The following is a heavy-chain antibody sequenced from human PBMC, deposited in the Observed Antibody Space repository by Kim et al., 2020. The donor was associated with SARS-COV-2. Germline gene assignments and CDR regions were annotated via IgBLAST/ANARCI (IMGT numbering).Heavy chain of an antibody. CDR2: INAGTGNT. Sequence: ASVKVSCKTSGYTFTASGVHWVRQAPGQRLEWLGWINAGTGNTMYSQKFQDKVTITRDTSETTAYMELNSLRFEDTAVYYCARLPGSVSTPDLDFWGQGNRVTVSS. V-gene: IGHV1-3*01. D-gene: IGHD3-10*01. CDR3: ARLPGSVSTPDLDF. J-gene: IGHJ4*02. CDR1: GYTFTASG.